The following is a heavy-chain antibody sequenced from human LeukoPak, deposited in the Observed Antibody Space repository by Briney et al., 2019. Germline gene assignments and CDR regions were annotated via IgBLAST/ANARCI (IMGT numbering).Heavy chain of an antibody. Sequence: GASVKVSCKASGYTFTGYYMHWVRQAPGQGLEWMGRINPNSGGTNYAQKFQGRVTMTRDTSISTVYMELSRLRSDDTAMYYCARDYGGSYEYYFDYWGQGTLVTVSS. J-gene: IGHJ4*02. D-gene: IGHD1-26*01. CDR3: ARDYGGSYEYYFDY. V-gene: IGHV1-2*06. CDR2: INPNSGGT. CDR1: GYTFTGYY.